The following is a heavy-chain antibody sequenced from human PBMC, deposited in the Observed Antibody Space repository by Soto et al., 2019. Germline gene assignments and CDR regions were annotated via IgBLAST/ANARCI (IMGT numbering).Heavy chain of an antibody. CDR3: ATYQYSSSSLDY. CDR1: GYSFTSYW. J-gene: IGHJ4*02. V-gene: IGHV5-10-1*01. CDR2: IDPSDSYT. D-gene: IGHD6-6*01. Sequence: GASLKISCKGSGYSFTSYWISWVRQMPGKGLEWMGRIDPSDSYTNYSPSFQGHVTISADKSISTAYLQWSSLKASDTAMYYCATYQYSSSSLDYWGQGTLVTVSS.